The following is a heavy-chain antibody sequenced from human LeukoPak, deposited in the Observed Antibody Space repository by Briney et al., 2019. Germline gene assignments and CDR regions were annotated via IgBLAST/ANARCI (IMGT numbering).Heavy chain of an antibody. CDR2: IYYNGNT. D-gene: IGHD4-23*01. J-gene: IGHJ4*02. Sequence: SETLSLTCTASGGSISSSSYNWGWIRQTTGKGLEWIGTIYYNGNTYYNASLKSRVSISGDTSNNQFSPRLTSVTATDTAVYYCTRQGDGGRAFDYWGQGILVTVSS. CDR1: GGSISSSSYN. CDR3: TRQGDGGRAFDY. V-gene: IGHV4-39*01.